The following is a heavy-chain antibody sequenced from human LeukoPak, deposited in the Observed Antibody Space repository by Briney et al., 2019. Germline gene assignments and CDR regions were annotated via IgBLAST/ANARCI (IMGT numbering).Heavy chain of an antibody. CDR3: ASGYSSSWLAFDY. Sequence: GESLKISCKGSGYSFTSYWTGWVRQMPGKGLGWMGIIYPGDSDTRYSPSFQGQVTISADRSISTAYLQWTSLKASDTAMYYCASGYSSSWLAFDYWGQGTLVTVSS. V-gene: IGHV5-51*01. CDR2: IYPGDSDT. D-gene: IGHD6-13*01. CDR1: GYSFTSYW. J-gene: IGHJ4*02.